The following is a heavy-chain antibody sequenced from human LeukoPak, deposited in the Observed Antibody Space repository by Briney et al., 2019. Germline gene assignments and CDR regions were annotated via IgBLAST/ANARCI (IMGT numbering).Heavy chain of an antibody. CDR1: GGSISSSSYY. D-gene: IGHD4-17*01. CDR2: IYYSGST. CDR3: ARVRKITYGDYDHPYFDY. Sequence: PSETLSLTCTVSGGSISSSSYYWGWIRQPPGKGLEWIGSIYYSGSTYYNPSLKSRVTISVDTSKNQFSLKLSSVTAADTAVYYCARVRKITYGDYDHPYFDYWGQGTLVTVSS. V-gene: IGHV4-39*07. J-gene: IGHJ4*02.